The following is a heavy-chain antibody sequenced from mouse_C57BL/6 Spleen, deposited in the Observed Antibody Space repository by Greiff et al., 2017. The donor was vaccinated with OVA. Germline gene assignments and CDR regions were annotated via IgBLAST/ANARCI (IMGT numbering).Heavy chain of an antibody. CDR1: GYAFSSYW. J-gene: IGHJ2*01. CDR3: ARSEVQGFFDY. D-gene: IGHD2-14*01. V-gene: IGHV1-80*01. Sequence: VKLVESGAELVKPGASVKISCKASGYAFSSYWMNWVKQRPGKGLEWIGQIYPGDGDTNYNGKFKGKATLTADKSSSTAYMQLSSLTSEDSAVYFCARSEVQGFFDYWGQGTTLTVSS. CDR2: IYPGDGDT.